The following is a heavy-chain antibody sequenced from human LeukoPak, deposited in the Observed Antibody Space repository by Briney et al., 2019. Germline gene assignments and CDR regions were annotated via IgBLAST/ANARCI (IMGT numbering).Heavy chain of an antibody. V-gene: IGHV3-9*01. CDR2: ISWNSGSI. D-gene: IGHD1-26*01. Sequence: PGGSLRLSCAASGFTFDDYAMHWVRQAPGKGLEWVSGISWNSGSIGYADSVKGRFTISRDNAKNSLYLQMNSLRAEDTAVYYCARVKSVGATDYWGQGTLVTVSS. CDR1: GFTFDDYA. CDR3: ARVKSVGATDY. J-gene: IGHJ4*02.